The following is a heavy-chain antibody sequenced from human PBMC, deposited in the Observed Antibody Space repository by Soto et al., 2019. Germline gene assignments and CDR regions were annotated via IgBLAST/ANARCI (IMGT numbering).Heavy chain of an antibody. V-gene: IGHV1-46*03. CDR3: ARAWQKPDAFDI. J-gene: IGHJ3*02. Sequence: QVQLVQSGAEVKKPGASVKVSCKASGYTFTSYYMHWVRQAPGQGLEWMEIINPSGGSTSYGQKFQGRVTTTRDTSTRTGYMYLSSLRSVGTAVYSCARAWQKPDAFDIWGQGTMLTVSS. CDR1: GYTFTSYY. CDR2: INPSGGST.